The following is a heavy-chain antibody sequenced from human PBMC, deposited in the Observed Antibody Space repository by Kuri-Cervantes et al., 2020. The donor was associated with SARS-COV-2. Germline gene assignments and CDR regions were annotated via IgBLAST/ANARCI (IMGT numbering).Heavy chain of an antibody. J-gene: IGHJ4*02. D-gene: IGHD3-3*01. Sequence: ASVKVSCKASGYTFTSYGISWVRQAPGQGLEWMGWISAYNGNTSYAQKLQGRVTMTTDTSTSTAYMELRSLRSDDTAVYYCARASPHRTSGYNTLDYWGQGTLVTVSS. CDR1: GYTFTSYG. CDR2: ISAYNGNT. V-gene: IGHV1-18*01. CDR3: ARASPHRTSGYNTLDY.